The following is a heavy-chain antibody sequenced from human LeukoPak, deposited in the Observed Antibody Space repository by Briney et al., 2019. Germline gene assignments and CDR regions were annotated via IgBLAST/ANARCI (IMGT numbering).Heavy chain of an antibody. CDR2: INHSGST. CDR3: ARGRLWKHRFDY. D-gene: IGHD1-1*01. V-gene: IGHV4-34*01. Sequence: SSETLSLTCAVYGGSFSGYYWSWIRQPPGKGLEWIGEINHSGSTNYNPSLKSRVTISVDTSKNQFSLKLSSVTAADTAVYYCARGRLWKHRFDYWGQGTLVTVSS. CDR1: GGSFSGYY. J-gene: IGHJ4*02.